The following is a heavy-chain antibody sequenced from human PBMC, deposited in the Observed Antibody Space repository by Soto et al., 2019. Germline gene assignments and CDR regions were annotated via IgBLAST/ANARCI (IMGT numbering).Heavy chain of an antibody. CDR3: ARAKAYSNYAPRYYYYYGMDV. Sequence: GESLKISCKGSGYSFTSYWIGWVRQMPGKGLEWMGIIYPGDSDTRYSPSFQGQVTISADKSISTAYLQWSSLKASDTAMYYCARAKAYSNYAPRYYYYYGMDVWGQGTTVTVSS. J-gene: IGHJ6*02. CDR1: GYSFTSYW. D-gene: IGHD4-4*01. V-gene: IGHV5-51*01. CDR2: IYPGDSDT.